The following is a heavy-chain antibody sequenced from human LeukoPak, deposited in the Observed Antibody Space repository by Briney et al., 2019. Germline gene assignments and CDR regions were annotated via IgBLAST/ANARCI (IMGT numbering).Heavy chain of an antibody. CDR3: AKDRGTLENYFDY. Sequence: GGSLRLSCAASGFTFSSYGMHWVRQAPGKGLEWVAFIRYDGSNKYYADSVKGRFTISRDNSKNTLYLQMNSLRAEDTAVYYCAKDRGTLENYFDYWGQGTLVTVSS. V-gene: IGHV3-30*02. CDR2: IRYDGSNK. D-gene: IGHD1-1*01. J-gene: IGHJ4*02. CDR1: GFTFSSYG.